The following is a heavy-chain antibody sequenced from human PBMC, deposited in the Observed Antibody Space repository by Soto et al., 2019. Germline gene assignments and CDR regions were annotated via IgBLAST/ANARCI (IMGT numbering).Heavy chain of an antibody. Sequence: RGSLRLSCTASGFTFSSSAMSWVRHVPGQGLEWVASISENGGSRGGTYYADSVKGRFTVSRDNSKNTLYLQVDSLREADTALYYCASAKAVVIAALGIWGQGTMVTVSS. CDR3: ASAKAVVIAALGI. CDR2: ISENGGSRGGT. V-gene: IGHV3-23*01. J-gene: IGHJ3*02. D-gene: IGHD2-21*01. CDR1: GFTFSSSA.